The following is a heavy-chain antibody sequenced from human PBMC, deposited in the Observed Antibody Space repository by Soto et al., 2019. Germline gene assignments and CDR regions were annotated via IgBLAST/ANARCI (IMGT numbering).Heavy chain of an antibody. J-gene: IGHJ5*02. CDR3: ATQTYSYNWHH. CDR2: ISHSGRT. CDR1: SGSISSRNW. Sequence: PSETLSLTCGVSSGSISSRNWWRWVRQPPGKGLEWIGEISHSGRTNYNPSLESRVTMSVDKSRNQFYLKLNFVTAADTAVYYCATQTYSYNWHHWGQGTLVTVSS. V-gene: IGHV4-4*02. D-gene: IGHD1-1*01.